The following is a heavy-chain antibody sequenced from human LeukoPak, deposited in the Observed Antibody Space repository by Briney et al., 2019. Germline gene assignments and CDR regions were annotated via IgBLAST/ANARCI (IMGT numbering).Heavy chain of an antibody. D-gene: IGHD2-15*01. V-gene: IGHV3-30-3*01. J-gene: IGHJ5*02. CDR2: ISYDGSNK. CDR1: GFTFSSYA. Sequence: PGGSLRLSCAASGFTFSSYAMHWVRQAPGKGLEWVAVISYDGSNKYYADSVKGRFTISRDNSKNTLYLQMNSLRAEDTAVYYCARAAIVVVVAATPVWLNPWGQGTLVTVSS. CDR3: ARAAIVVVVAATPVWLNP.